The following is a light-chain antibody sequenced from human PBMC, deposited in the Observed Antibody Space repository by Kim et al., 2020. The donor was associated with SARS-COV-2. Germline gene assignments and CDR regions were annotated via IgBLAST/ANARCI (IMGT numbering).Light chain of an antibody. J-gene: IGKJ1*01. CDR1: QSINSW. CDR2: KAS. Sequence: DIQMTQSPSTLSASVGDRVTITCRASQSINSWLAWYQQKPGKAPKVLIYKASTLESGVPSRFSGSGSGTEFTLTISSLQPDDFATYYCQQYNSLWTFGQGTKVDIK. V-gene: IGKV1-5*03. CDR3: QQYNSLWT.